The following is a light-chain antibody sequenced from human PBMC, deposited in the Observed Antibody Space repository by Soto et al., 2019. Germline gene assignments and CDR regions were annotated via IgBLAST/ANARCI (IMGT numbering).Light chain of an antibody. Sequence: DIQMTQSPSTLSASVGDRVTITCRASQSISTWLAWYQQKPGKAPKLLIYDASSLESGVPSRFSGSGSGTDFTLTISSLEPEDFAVYYCQQRSNWPSGTFGQGTRLEIK. CDR3: QQRSNWPSGT. CDR2: DAS. V-gene: IGKV1-5*01. J-gene: IGKJ5*01. CDR1: QSISTW.